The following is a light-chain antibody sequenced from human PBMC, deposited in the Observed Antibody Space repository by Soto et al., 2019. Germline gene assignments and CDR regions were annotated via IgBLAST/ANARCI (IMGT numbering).Light chain of an antibody. Sequence: QSVLTQPPSASGAPGQRVTISCSGSASNIGRDPVNWYQQVPGTAPKLLIYSDTQRPSGVPDRFSGSKSGTSAYLGISGLRSEDEAEYFCAAWDDSLSGLVFGGGTKLTVL. CDR1: ASNIGRDP. J-gene: IGLJ3*02. CDR2: SDT. V-gene: IGLV1-47*02. CDR3: AAWDDSLSGLV.